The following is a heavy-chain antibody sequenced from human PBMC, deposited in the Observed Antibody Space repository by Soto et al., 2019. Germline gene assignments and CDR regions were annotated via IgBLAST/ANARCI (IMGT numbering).Heavy chain of an antibody. J-gene: IGHJ4*02. CDR1: GLSLSSYA. V-gene: IGHV3-23*01. CDR3: AKDAKILDWLPTSYYFDF. CDR2: ISRSGNST. D-gene: IGHD3-9*01. Sequence: EVQVLESGGGLAQPGRSLRLSCAVSGLSLSSYAMTWVRQSPGKGLEWVSSISRSGNSTYSADSVRGRFTISRDNSKNTLYLQMNSLRAEDTAVYYCAKDAKILDWLPTSYYFDFWGQGTLVTVSS.